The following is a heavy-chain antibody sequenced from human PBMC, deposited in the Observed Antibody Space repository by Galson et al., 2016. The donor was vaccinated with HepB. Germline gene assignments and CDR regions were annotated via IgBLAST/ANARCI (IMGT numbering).Heavy chain of an antibody. J-gene: IGHJ4*02. CDR1: GFTFSNAW. V-gene: IGHV3-15*01. CDR2: LKSKTDGGTT. Sequence: SLRLSCAASGFTFSNAWMSWVRQAPGKGLEWVGRLKSKTDGGTTDYAAPVKGRCTISRDDSKNTLFLQMNSLKTEDTAVYYCTTDVVIEAAGIYYFDYWGQGTLVTVSS. D-gene: IGHD6-13*01. CDR3: TTDVVIEAAGIYYFDY.